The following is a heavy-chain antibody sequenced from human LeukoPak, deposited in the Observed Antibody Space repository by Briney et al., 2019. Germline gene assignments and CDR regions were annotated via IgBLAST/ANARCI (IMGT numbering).Heavy chain of an antibody. CDR2: ISYDGSNK. D-gene: IGHD5-12*01. V-gene: IGHV3-30*03. J-gene: IGHJ6*02. Sequence: GRSLRLSCAASGFTFSSYGMHWVRQAPGKGLEWVAVISYDGSNKYYADSVKGRFTISRDNSKNTLYLQMNSLRAEDTAVYYCARAGQWLRIYGMDVWGQGTTVTVSS. CDR1: GFTFSSYG. CDR3: ARAGQWLRIYGMDV.